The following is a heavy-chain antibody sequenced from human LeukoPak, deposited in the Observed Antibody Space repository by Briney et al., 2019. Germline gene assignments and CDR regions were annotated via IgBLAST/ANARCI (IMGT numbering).Heavy chain of an antibody. Sequence: SVKVSCKASGGTFSSYAISRVRQAPGQGLEWMGGIIPIFGTANYAQKFQGRVTITADESTSTAYMELSSLRSEDTAVYYCARAGDGPQGIGVHDYWGQGTLVTVSS. J-gene: IGHJ4*02. CDR3: ARAGDGPQGIGVHDY. CDR2: IIPIFGTA. V-gene: IGHV1-69*13. CDR1: GGTFSSYA. D-gene: IGHD3-16*01.